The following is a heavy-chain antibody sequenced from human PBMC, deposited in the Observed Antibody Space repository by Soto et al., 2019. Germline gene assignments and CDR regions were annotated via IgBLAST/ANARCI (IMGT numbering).Heavy chain of an antibody. CDR1: GVTVSSYG. CDR3: AKDGVVFGTIDY. Sequence: PVGSMRLASAASGVTVSSYGVHWVRQAPGKGLEWVAVISYDGSNKYYADSVKGRFTISRDNSKNTPYLQMNSLRAEDTAVYYCAKDGVVFGTIDYWGQGTPVTVSS. D-gene: IGHD3-16*01. V-gene: IGHV3-30*18. J-gene: IGHJ4*02. CDR2: ISYDGSNK.